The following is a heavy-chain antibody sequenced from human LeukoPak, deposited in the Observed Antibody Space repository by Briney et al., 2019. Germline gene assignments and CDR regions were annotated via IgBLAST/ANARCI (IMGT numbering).Heavy chain of an antibody. CDR3: AREKIMVRGVYDY. D-gene: IGHD3-10*01. V-gene: IGHV3-53*01. Sequence: GGSLRLSCTASGFTFSSYEMNWVRQAPGKGLEWVSVIYSGGSTSYVDSVKGRFTISRDNSKNTLYLQMNSLRAEDTAVYYCAREKIMVRGVYDYWGQGTLVTVSS. J-gene: IGHJ4*02. CDR2: IYSGGST. CDR1: GFTFSSYE.